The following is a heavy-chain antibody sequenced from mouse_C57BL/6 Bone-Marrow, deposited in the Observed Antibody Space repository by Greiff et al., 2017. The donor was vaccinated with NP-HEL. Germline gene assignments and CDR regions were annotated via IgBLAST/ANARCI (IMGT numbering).Heavy chain of an antibody. V-gene: IGHV1-22*01. J-gene: IGHJ3*01. CDR3: ASPPDSSGSAWFAY. D-gene: IGHD3-2*02. CDR1: GYTFTDYN. Sequence: VQLKESGPELVKPGASVKMSCKASGYTFTDYNMHWVKQSHGKSLEWIGYINPNNGGTSYNQKFKGKATLTVNKSSSTAYMELRSLTSEDSAVYYCASPPDSSGSAWFAYWGQGTLVTVSA. CDR2: INPNNGGT.